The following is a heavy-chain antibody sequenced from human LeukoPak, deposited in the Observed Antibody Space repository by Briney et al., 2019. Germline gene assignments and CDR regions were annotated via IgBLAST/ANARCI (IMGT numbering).Heavy chain of an antibody. J-gene: IGHJ4*02. CDR1: GFTFSSYA. Sequence: PGGSLRLSCAASGFTFSSYAMSWVRQAPGKGLEWVGRIKSKTDGGTTDYAAPVKGRFTISRDDSKNTLYLQMNSLKTEDTAVYYCTTISYYYGSGQEITDHFDYWGQGTLVTVSS. D-gene: IGHD3-10*01. V-gene: IGHV3-15*01. CDR2: IKSKTDGGTT. CDR3: TTISYYYGSGQEITDHFDY.